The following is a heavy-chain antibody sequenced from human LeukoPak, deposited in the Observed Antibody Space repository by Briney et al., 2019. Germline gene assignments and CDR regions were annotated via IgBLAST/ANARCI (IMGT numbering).Heavy chain of an antibody. J-gene: IGHJ6*02. CDR2: IGTVGDT. CDR3: LRDCNNIRCSGARMDV. D-gene: IGHD2/OR15-2a*01. Sequence: GGSLRLSCAASGFNFANHAMSWVRQTAGKGLERVSSIGTVGDTYYSDSVKGRFTISRENAKNSWYLQMSSLRAGDTAVYYCLRDCNNIRCSGARMDVWGQGTTVIVSS. CDR1: GFNFANHA. V-gene: IGHV3-13*01.